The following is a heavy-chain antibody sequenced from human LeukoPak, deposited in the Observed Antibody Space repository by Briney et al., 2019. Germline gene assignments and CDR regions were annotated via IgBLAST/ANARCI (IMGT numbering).Heavy chain of an antibody. Sequence: PSETLSLTCAVYGGSFSGYYWSWIRQPPGKGLEWIGEINHSGSTNYNPSLKSRVTISVDTSKNQFSLKLSSVTAADTAVYYCARDVWELTFDYWGQGTLVTVSP. D-gene: IGHD1-26*01. CDR1: GGSFSGYY. J-gene: IGHJ4*02. CDR3: ARDVWELTFDY. V-gene: IGHV4-34*01. CDR2: INHSGST.